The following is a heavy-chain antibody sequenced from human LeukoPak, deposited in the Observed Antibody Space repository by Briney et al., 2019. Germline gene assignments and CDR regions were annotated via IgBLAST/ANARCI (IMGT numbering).Heavy chain of an antibody. V-gene: IGHV3-53*01. CDR3: ARAYGWGTFQH. CDR1: GFTFSSYA. CDR2: IYSGGST. J-gene: IGHJ1*01. Sequence: GGSLRLSCAASGFTFSSYAMSWVRQAPGKGLEWVSVIYSGGSTYYADSVKGRFTISRDNSKNTLYLQMNSLRAEDTAVYYCARAYGWGTFQHWGQGTLVTVSS. D-gene: IGHD3-10*01.